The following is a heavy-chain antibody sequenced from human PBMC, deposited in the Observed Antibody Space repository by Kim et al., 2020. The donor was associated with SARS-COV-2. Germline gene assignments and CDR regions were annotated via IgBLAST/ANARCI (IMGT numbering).Heavy chain of an antibody. CDR3: ARLSLGATVTNPFDY. D-gene: IGHD4-17*01. Sequence: GESLKISCKGSGYSFTSYWIGWVRQMPGKGLEWMGIIYPGDSDTRYSPSFQGQVTISADKSISTAYLQWSSLKASDTAMYYCARLSLGATVTNPFDYWGQGTLVTVSS. CDR1: GYSFTSYW. J-gene: IGHJ4*02. V-gene: IGHV5-51*01. CDR2: IYPGDSDT.